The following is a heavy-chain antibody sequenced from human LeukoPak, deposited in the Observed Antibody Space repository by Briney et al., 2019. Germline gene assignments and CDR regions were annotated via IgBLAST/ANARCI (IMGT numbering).Heavy chain of an antibody. CDR1: GFIFDDFG. CDR3: ARDGGFCSSTSCYTLDY. J-gene: IGHJ4*02. D-gene: IGHD2-2*02. Sequence: PGGTLRLSCAASGFIFDDFGMSWVRQAPGKGLEWVSGINWNSGDRGYADSVKGRFTISRDNAKYTLHLQMNSLTASDTYFDYCARDGGFCSSTSCYTLDYWGQGTLVTVSS. V-gene: IGHV3-20*04. CDR2: INWNSGDR.